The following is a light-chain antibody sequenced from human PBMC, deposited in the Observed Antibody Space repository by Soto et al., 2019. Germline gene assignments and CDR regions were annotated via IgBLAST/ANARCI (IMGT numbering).Light chain of an antibody. V-gene: IGKV1-5*03. Sequence: DIQMTQSPSTLSGSVGDRVTITCRASQTISSWLAWYQQKPGKAPKLLIYKASTLKSGVPSRFSGSGSRTEFTLTISSLQPDDFATYYCQQYNSYSPLTFGRGTKVGIK. CDR3: QQYNSYSPLT. CDR1: QTISSW. J-gene: IGKJ4*01. CDR2: KAS.